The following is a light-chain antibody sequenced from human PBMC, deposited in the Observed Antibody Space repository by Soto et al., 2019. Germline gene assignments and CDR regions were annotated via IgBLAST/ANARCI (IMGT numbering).Light chain of an antibody. CDR3: AAWDDSLSAFYV. J-gene: IGLJ1*01. V-gene: IGLV1-44*01. CDR2: SNN. Sequence: QSVLTQPPSASGTPGQGVAISCSGSSSNIGSSTVNWYQQLPGTAPKLLIYSNNQRPSGVPDRFSGSKSGTSASLAISGLRSEDEADYYCAAWDDSLSAFYVFGTGTKVTVL. CDR1: SSNIGSST.